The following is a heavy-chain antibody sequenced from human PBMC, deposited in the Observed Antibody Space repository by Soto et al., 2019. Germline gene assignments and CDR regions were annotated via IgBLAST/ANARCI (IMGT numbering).Heavy chain of an antibody. CDR3: ARDQYYDFWSGSARYGMDV. D-gene: IGHD3-3*01. CDR2: IYYSGST. V-gene: IGHV4-31*03. Sequence: SETLSLTCTVSGGSISRGGYYWSWIRQHPGKGLEWIGYIYYSGSTYYNPSLESRVTISVDTSKNQFSLKLSSVTAADTAVYYCARDQYYDFWSGSARYGMDVWGQGTTVTVSS. J-gene: IGHJ6*02. CDR1: GGSISRGGYY.